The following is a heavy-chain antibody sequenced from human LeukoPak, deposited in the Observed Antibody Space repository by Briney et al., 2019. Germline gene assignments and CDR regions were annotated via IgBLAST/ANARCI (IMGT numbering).Heavy chain of an antibody. CDR2: IYYSGST. J-gene: IGHJ4*02. D-gene: IGHD3-3*01. CDR1: GGSISSSSYY. V-gene: IGHV4-39*01. CDR3: ARHAVYDFWSGYYNFDY. Sequence: SETLSLTCTVSGGSISSSSYYWGWIRQPPGKGLEWIGSIYYSGSTYYNPSLKSRVTISVDTSKNQFSLKLSSVTAADTAVYYCARHAVYDFWSGYYNFDYWGQGTLATVSS.